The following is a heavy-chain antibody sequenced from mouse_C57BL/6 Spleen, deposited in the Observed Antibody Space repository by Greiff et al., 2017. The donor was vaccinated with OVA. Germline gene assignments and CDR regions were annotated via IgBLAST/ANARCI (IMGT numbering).Heavy chain of an antibody. CDR3: ASPYGYDEGGFDY. V-gene: IGHV1-78*01. J-gene: IGHJ2*01. D-gene: IGHD2-2*01. CDR1: GYTFTDHT. Sequence: VQGVESDAELVKPGASVKISCKVSGYTFTDHTIHWMKQRPEQGLEWIGYIYPRDGSTKYNEKFKGKATLTADKSSSTAYMQLNSLTSEDSAVYFCASPYGYDEGGFDYWGQGTTLTVSS. CDR2: IYPRDGST.